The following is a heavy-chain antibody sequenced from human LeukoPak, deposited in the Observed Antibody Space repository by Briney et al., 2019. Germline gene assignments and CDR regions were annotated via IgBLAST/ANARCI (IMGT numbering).Heavy chain of an antibody. CDR3: ARHNFHIVSRYYFDY. CDR2: IYYSGST. D-gene: IGHD5/OR15-5a*01. Sequence: SGTLSLTCTVSGCSLSSYYWSWIRQPPGKGLEGIGYIYYSGSTNYNPSLKSRVTISVDTSKNQFSLKLSSVTAADTAVYYCARHNFHIVSRYYFDYWGQGTLVTVSS. V-gene: IGHV4-59*08. J-gene: IGHJ4*02. CDR1: GCSLSSYY.